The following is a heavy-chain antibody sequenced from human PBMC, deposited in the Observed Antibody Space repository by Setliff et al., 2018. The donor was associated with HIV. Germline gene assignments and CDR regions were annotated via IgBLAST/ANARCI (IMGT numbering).Heavy chain of an antibody. V-gene: IGHV4-4*07. CDR1: DDPISSYY. D-gene: IGHD2-8*01. J-gene: IGHJ2*01. CDR2: LYVSGAT. Sequence: PSETLSLTCYVTDDPISSYYWSWVRQPAGKGLEWIGRLYVSGATNYNPSLKSRVTISLATSKNQFSLNLRSVTATDTAVYYCARNGPTKIPYDFWGRGTLVTVSS. CDR3: ARNGPTKIPYDF.